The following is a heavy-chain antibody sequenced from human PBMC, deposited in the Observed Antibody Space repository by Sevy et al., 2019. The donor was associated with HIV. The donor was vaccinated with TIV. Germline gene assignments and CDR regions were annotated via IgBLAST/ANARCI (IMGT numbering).Heavy chain of an antibody. CDR1: GFIFSNAW. J-gene: IGHJ4*01. Sequence: GGSLRLSCGASGFIFSNAWMSWVRQAPGKGLEWVGRIKSKADGGTPDYAAPVKGTFTISRDDSINTLYLQMNSLRTDDTAVYYCGYSEYGYYYDYWGHGTLVTVS. D-gene: IGHD1-26*01. CDR2: IKSKADGGTP. CDR3: GYSEYGYYYDY. V-gene: IGHV3-15*01.